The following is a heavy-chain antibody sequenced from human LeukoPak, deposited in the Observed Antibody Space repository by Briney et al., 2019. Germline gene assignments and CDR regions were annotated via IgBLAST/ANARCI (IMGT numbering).Heavy chain of an antibody. D-gene: IGHD3-22*01. V-gene: IGHV3-74*01. CDR3: ARAPSEIGGYYPEYFRH. CDR2: IKSDGGR. CDR1: GFTFSTYG. J-gene: IGHJ1*01. Sequence: PGGSLRLSCAASGFTFSTYGMHWVRQAPGKGLVWVSRIKSDGGRNDSDSVKGRFTISRDNAKKTVSLQMNSLRPEDTGVYYCARAPSEIGGYYPEYFRHWGQGTLVTVSS.